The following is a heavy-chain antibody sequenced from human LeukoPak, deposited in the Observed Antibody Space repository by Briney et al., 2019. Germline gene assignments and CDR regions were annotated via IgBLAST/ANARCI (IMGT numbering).Heavy chain of an antibody. V-gene: IGHV4-59*12. CDR3: AKDPVDIGPAFAF. D-gene: IGHD6-19*01. Sequence: SETLSLTCTVSGGSISSYYWSWIRQPPGKGLEWIGYIYYSGSTNYNPSLKSRVTISLDRSKNQFSLKLSSVTAADTAVYYCAKDPVDIGPAFAFWGPGTMVTVSS. CDR2: IYYSGST. J-gene: IGHJ3*01. CDR1: GGSISSYY.